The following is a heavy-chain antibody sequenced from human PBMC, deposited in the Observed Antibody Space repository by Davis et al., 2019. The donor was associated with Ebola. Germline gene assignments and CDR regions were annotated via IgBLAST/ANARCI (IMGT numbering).Heavy chain of an antibody. V-gene: IGHV4-34*01. J-gene: IGHJ5*02. CDR2: INHSGST. CDR3: ARARAYNWFDP. Sequence: MPSETLSLTCAVYGGSFSGYYWSWIRQPPGKGLEWIGEINHSGSTNYSPSLKSRVTISVDTSKNQFSLKLSSVTAADTAVYYCARARAYNWFDPWGQGTLVTISS. CDR1: GGSFSGYY.